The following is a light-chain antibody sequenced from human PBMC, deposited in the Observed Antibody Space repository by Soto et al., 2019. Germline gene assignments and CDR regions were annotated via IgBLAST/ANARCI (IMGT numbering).Light chain of an antibody. CDR1: QSFGTR. CDR3: QHYQSGHPIT. Sequence: ENLLTQSPDTLSLSPGERATLSCRAAQSFGTRLAWYQHKTGQAPRLLISGASSRATGIPDRFTGSGSETSFTLTISRLEPEDFALYYCQHYQSGHPITFGQGTRLEIK. V-gene: IGKV3-20*01. CDR2: GAS. J-gene: IGKJ5*01.